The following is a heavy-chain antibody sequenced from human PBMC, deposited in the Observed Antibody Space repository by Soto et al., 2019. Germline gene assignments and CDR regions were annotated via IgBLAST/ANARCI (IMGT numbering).Heavy chain of an antibody. CDR1: GYTFTSYA. J-gene: IGHJ3*02. CDR3: ARESGARRTFDI. CDR2: INAANDNT. Sequence: ASVKVSCKASGYTFTSYAMHWVRQAPGQRLEWMGWINAANDNTKYSQKFQGRVTITRDTSTSTAYMELRSLRSDDTAVYYCARESGARRTFDIWGQGTMVTVSS. D-gene: IGHD6-25*01. V-gene: IGHV1-3*01.